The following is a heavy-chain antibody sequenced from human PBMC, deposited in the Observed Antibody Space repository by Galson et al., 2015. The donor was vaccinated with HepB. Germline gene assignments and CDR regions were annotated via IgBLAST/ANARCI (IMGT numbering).Heavy chain of an antibody. Sequence: SLRLSCAASGFTFSSYAMHWVRQAPGKGLEWVAVISYDGSNKYYADSVKGRFTISRDNSKNTLYLQMNSLRAEDTAVYYCARDRYSSGWYVHNDAFDIWGQGTMVTVSS. CDR1: GFTFSSYA. J-gene: IGHJ3*02. CDR2: ISYDGSNK. D-gene: IGHD6-19*01. V-gene: IGHV3-30*04. CDR3: ARDRYSSGWYVHNDAFDI.